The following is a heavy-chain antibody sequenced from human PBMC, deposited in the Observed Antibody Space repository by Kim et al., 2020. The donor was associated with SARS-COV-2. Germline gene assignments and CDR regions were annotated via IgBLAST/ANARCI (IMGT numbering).Heavy chain of an antibody. D-gene: IGHD2-21*02. CDR2: ITGSGGTT. CDR1: GFTFSTYG. V-gene: IGHV3-23*01. J-gene: IGHJ4*02. CDR3: TNPRGGVTDF. Sequence: GGSLRLSCAASGFTFSTYGMSWVRQAAGKGLEWVSGITGSGGTTSYGDSVKGRFTISRDNSKNTLYLQMNSLRAEDTAVYYCTNPRGGVTDFWGQGTLVTVSS.